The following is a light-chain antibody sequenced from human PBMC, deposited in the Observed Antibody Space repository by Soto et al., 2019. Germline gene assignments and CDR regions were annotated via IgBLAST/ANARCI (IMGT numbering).Light chain of an antibody. CDR3: QQYSDWPLIT. J-gene: IGKJ5*01. Sequence: IVMTQSPATLSVSPGERATLSCRASQSVSSYFAWYQQKPGQAPRLLTYGASTRATGIPARFSGSGSGTEFTLTISSLQSEDFAVYYCQQYSDWPLITFGQGTRLEIK. CDR1: QSVSSY. V-gene: IGKV3-15*01. CDR2: GAS.